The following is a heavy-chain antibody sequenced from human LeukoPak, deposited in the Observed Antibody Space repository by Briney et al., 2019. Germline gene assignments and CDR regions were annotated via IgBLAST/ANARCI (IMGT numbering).Heavy chain of an antibody. Sequence: GGSLRLSCAASGFTFSSYAMHWVRQAPGKGLEWEAVISYDGSNKKYADSVKGRFTISRDNSKNTLYLQMNSLRDEVTAVYYCAKDDSRSWSAFDNWGQGTLVTVSS. CDR2: ISYDGSNK. V-gene: IGHV3-30*04. J-gene: IGHJ4*02. CDR1: GFTFSSYA. CDR3: AKDDSRSWSAFDN. D-gene: IGHD3-22*01.